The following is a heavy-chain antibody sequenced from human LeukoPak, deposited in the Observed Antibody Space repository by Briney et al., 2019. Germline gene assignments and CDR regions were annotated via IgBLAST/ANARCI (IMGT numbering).Heavy chain of an antibody. V-gene: IGHV3-30*03. CDR1: GFTFSSYG. CDR2: ISYDGSNK. CDR3: ARGGYDSSGYYLLAFDY. J-gene: IGHJ4*02. Sequence: GGSLRLSCAASGFTFSSYGMHWVRQAPGKGLEWVAVISYDGSNKYYADSEKGRFTISRDNSKNTLYLQMNSLRAEDTAVYYCARGGYDSSGYYLLAFDYWGQGTLVTVSS. D-gene: IGHD3-22*01.